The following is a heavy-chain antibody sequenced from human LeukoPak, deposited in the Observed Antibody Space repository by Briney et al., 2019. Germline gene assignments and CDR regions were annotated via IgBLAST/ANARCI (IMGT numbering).Heavy chain of an antibody. J-gene: IGHJ3*02. CDR2: IYYSGST. Sequence: TSETLSLTCTVSGGSISSGNYCWSWIRQPPGKGLEWIGYIYYSGSTYYTPSLKSRVTISVDTSKNQFSLKLSSVTAADTAVYYCARVAHAFDIWGQGTMVTVSS. CDR3: ARVAHAFDI. CDR1: GGSISSGNYC. V-gene: IGHV4-30-4*01.